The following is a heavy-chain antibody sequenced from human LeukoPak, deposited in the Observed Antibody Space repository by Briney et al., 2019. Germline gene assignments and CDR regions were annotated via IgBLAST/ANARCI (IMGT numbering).Heavy chain of an antibody. Sequence: SETLSLTCAVCGGSFSGYYWSWIRQPPGKGLEWIGEINHSGSTNYNPSLKSRVTISVDTSKNQFSLKLSSVTAADTAVYYCARGRYCSSTSCFKYYFDYWGQGTLVTVSS. V-gene: IGHV4-34*01. J-gene: IGHJ4*02. CDR2: INHSGST. D-gene: IGHD2-2*01. CDR3: ARGRYCSSTSCFKYYFDY. CDR1: GGSFSGYY.